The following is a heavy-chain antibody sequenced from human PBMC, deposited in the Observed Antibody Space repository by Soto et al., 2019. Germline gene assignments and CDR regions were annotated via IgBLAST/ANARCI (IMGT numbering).Heavy chain of an antibody. CDR1: GFTFGDYA. V-gene: IGHV3-49*03. J-gene: IGHJ4*02. Sequence: SCTASGFTFGDYAMSWFRQAPGKGLEWVGFIRSKAYGGTTEYAASVKGRFTISRDDSKSIAYLQMNSLKTEDTAVYYCTRGYYDSSGYYSFDYWGQGTLVTVSS. CDR2: IRSKAYGGTT. D-gene: IGHD3-22*01. CDR3: TRGYYDSSGYYSFDY.